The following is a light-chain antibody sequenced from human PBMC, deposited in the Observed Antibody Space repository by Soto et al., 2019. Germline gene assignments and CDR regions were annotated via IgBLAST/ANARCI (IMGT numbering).Light chain of an antibody. V-gene: IGKV3-15*01. Sequence: EIVMTHSPATLTVSPGERATLSSRASQSVGSTLAWYQQKVGQAPRLLIYDASARATGIPARFSGSGSGTEFTLTISSLQSEDFAVYYCQQYNDWPETFGQGTKVDIK. CDR3: QQYNDWPET. CDR1: QSVGST. CDR2: DAS. J-gene: IGKJ1*01.